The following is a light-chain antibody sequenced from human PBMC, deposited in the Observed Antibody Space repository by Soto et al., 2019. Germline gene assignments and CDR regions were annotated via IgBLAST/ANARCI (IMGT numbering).Light chain of an antibody. CDR2: WAS. CDR3: QQYDGSTWT. Sequence: DIVMTQSPDSLAVSLGERATINCKSSQSVLYSSNNKNYLAWYQQKPGQPPKLLIYWASTRQSGVPDRFSGSGSGTDFTLTISSLQAEDGADYYCQQYDGSTWTFGQGTKVDIK. J-gene: IGKJ1*01. V-gene: IGKV4-1*01. CDR1: QSVLYSSNNKNY.